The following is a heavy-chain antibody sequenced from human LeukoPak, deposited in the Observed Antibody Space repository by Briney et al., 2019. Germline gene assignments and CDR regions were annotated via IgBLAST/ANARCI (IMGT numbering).Heavy chain of an antibody. J-gene: IGHJ6*03. V-gene: IGHV1-69*05. CDR1: GGTFSSYA. CDR3: ARVGCSGGSCYRLYYYYMDF. Sequence: SAKVSCKASGGTFSSYAISWVREAPGQGLEWMGGIMPSLGAADYAQRVQSRATITTDESASTAYMELSSLRSEDTDVYYSARVGCSGGSCYRLYYYYMDFWGKGTTVTVSS. CDR2: IMPSLGAA. D-gene: IGHD2-15*01.